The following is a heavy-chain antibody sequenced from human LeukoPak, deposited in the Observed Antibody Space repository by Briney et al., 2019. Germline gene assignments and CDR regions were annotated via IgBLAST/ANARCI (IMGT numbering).Heavy chain of an antibody. V-gene: IGHV3-48*03. CDR3: AKDTYNWNYGWFDP. Sequence: PGGSLRLSCAASGFTFSSYEMNWVRQAPGKGLEWVSYISSSGSTKYYADSVKGRFTISRDNAKNSLYLQMNSLRAEDTAVYYCAKDTYNWNYGWFDPWGQGTLVTVSS. D-gene: IGHD1-7*01. CDR1: GFTFSSYE. CDR2: ISSSGSTK. J-gene: IGHJ5*02.